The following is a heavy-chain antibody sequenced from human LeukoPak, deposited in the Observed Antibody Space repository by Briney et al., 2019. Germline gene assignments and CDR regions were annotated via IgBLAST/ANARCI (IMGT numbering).Heavy chain of an antibody. CDR3: ASRKGGVGYGLDY. D-gene: IGHD2-15*01. Sequence: GGSLRLSCAASGFTFSSYTMNWVRQAPGKGLEWVSSISSSSSYIYYVDSVKGRFTISRDNAKNLLYLQMNSLRAEDTAVYYCASRKGGVGYGLDYWGQGTLVTVSS. J-gene: IGHJ4*02. CDR2: ISSSSSYI. V-gene: IGHV3-21*06. CDR1: GFTFSSYT.